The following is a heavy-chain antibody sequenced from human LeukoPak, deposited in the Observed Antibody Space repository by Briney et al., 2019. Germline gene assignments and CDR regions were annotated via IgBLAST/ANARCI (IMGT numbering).Heavy chain of an antibody. J-gene: IGHJ4*02. CDR2: IKQDGSEK. CDR1: GFTFSSYW. Sequence: PGGSLRLSCAASGFTFSSYWMSWVRQAPGKGLEWVANIKQDGSEKYYVDSVKGRFTISRDNGKNSLYLQMNSLRAEDTAVYYCAREHTSGTYYIDYWGQGTLVTVSS. V-gene: IGHV3-7*03. D-gene: IGHD1-26*01. CDR3: AREHTSGTYYIDY.